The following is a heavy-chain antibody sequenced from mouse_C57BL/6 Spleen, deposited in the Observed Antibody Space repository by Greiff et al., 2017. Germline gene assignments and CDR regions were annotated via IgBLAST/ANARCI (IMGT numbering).Heavy chain of an antibody. V-gene: IGHV1-66*01. CDR3: ARGEDYYAMDY. Sequence: VQLQESGPELVKPGASVKISCKASGYSFTSYYLHWVKQRPGQGLAWIGWIYPGRGNTKYNEKFKGKATLTADTSSSTAYMQLSSLTSEDSAVYYCARGEDYYAMDYWGQGTSVTVPA. CDR1: GYSFTSYY. J-gene: IGHJ4*01. CDR2: IYPGRGNT.